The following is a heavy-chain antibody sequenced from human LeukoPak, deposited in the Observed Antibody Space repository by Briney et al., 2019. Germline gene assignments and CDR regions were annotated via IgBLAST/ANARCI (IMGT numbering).Heavy chain of an antibody. J-gene: IGHJ4*02. D-gene: IGHD3-9*01. V-gene: IGHV3-21*01. Sequence: PGGSLRLSCAASGFTFSRYGMSWVRQAPGKGLEWVSSITASSTAIYSADSVKGRFTISRDNAKNFLYLQMNSLRAEDTAGYYCARTYYDILTGYNPYFDYWGQGILVTVSS. CDR3: ARTYYDILTGYNPYFDY. CDR1: GFTFSRYG. CDR2: ITASSTAI.